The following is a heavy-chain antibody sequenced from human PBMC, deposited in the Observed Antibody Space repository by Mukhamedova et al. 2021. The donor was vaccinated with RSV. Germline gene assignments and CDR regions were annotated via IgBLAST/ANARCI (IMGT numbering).Heavy chain of an antibody. CDR3: TRDADIVVVPAASSGSYYYGMDV. CDR2: SKAYGGTT. V-gene: IGHV3-49*02. J-gene: IGHJ6*02. D-gene: IGHD2-2*01. Sequence: SKAYGGTTEYAASVKGRFTISRDDSKSIAYLQMNSLKTEDTAVYYCTRDADIVVVPAASSGSYYYGMDVWGQGTTVTVSS.